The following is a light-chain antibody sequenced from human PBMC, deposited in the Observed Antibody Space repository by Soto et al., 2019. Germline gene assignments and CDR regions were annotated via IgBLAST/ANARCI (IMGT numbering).Light chain of an antibody. V-gene: IGKV1-5*03. CDR2: KAS. CDR3: QQYRSYPFT. J-gene: IGKJ2*01. CDR1: QSFNNL. Sequence: DIQMTQSPSTLSASVGDRVIITCRASQSFNNLLAWYQQKPGRAPKLLIHKASSLESGVPSRFSASGSGTEFTLTISSLQPDDFATYYCQQYRSYPFTFGQGTKLEIK.